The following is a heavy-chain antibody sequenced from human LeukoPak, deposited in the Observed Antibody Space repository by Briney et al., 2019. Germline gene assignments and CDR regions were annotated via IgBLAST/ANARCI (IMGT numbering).Heavy chain of an antibody. D-gene: IGHD3-10*01. J-gene: IGHJ4*02. Sequence: GGSLRLSCAASGFTFSNSAMSWVRQAPGKGLEWVSAISGSGTNTFYADSVKGRFTISRDSSKNTLYLQMNSLRAEDTAVYYCAKDRDRAPDYWGQGTLVTVSS. V-gene: IGHV3-23*01. CDR1: GFTFSNSA. CDR2: ISGSGTNT. CDR3: AKDRDRAPDY.